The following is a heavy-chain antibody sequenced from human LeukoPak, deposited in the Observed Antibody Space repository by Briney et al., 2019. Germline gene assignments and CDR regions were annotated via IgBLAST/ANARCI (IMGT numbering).Heavy chain of an antibody. V-gene: IGHV4-34*01. CDR1: GGSFSGYY. CDR2: INHSGST. D-gene: IGHD1-14*01. J-gene: IGHJ2*01. CDR3: ARATGWTRYFDL. Sequence: KSSETLSLTCAVYGGSFSGYYWSWIRQPPGKGLEWIGEINHSGSTNYNPSLKSRVTISVDTSKNQFSLKLSSVTAADTAVYYCARATGWTRYFDLWGRGTLVTVSS.